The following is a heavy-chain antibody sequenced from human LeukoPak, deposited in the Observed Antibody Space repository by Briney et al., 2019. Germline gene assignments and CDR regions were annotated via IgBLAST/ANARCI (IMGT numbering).Heavy chain of an antibody. D-gene: IGHD1-26*01. CDR1: GFTFSSYW. CDR2: IKQDGSEK. J-gene: IGHJ4*02. Sequence: GGSLRLSCAASGFTFSSYWMSWVRQAPGKGLEWVANIKQDGSEKYYVDSVKGRFTISRDNAKNSLYLQMNSLRAEDTALYYCAKGASSLVGAKGDFDYWGQGTLVTVSS. V-gene: IGHV3-7*03. CDR3: AKGASSLVGAKGDFDY.